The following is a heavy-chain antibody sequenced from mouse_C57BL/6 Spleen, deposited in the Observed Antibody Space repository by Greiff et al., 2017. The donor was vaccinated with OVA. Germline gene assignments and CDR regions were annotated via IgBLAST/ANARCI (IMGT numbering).Heavy chain of an antibody. D-gene: IGHD2-4*01. CDR3: ANYDYDHAMDD. J-gene: IGHJ4*01. V-gene: IGHV1-82*01. CDR2: IYPGDGDT. CDR1: GYAFSSSW. Sequence: VQLQQSGPELVKPGASVKISCKASGYAFSSSWMNWVKQRPGKGLEWIGRIYPGDGDTNYNGKFKGKATLTADKSSSTAYMQLSSLTAEDSAVYFCANYDYDHAMDDWGQGTSVTVSS.